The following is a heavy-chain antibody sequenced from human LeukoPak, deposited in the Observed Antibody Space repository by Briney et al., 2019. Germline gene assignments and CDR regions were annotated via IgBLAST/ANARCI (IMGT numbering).Heavy chain of an antibody. CDR1: GFTFSSYA. J-gene: IGHJ4*02. Sequence: HPGRSLRLSCAVSGFTFSSYAMNWVRQAPGKGLEWVSAISGSGGRTYYADSVKGRFTISRDNSKNTLYLQMNSLRAEDTAVYYCAKAGYDSSGYLPDYWGQGTLVTVSS. V-gene: IGHV3-23*01. CDR2: ISGSGGRT. CDR3: AKAGYDSSGYLPDY. D-gene: IGHD3-22*01.